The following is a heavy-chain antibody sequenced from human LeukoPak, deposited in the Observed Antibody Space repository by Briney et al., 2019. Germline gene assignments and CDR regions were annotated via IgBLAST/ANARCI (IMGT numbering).Heavy chain of an antibody. CDR1: GGSISSGDYY. D-gene: IGHD3-22*01. CDR3: ARVSVIVVVIDY. V-gene: IGHV4-30-4*08. CDR2: IYYSGGT. J-gene: IGHJ4*02. Sequence: SQTLSLTCTVSGGSISSGDYYWSWIRQPPGKGLEWIGYIYYSGGTYYNPSLKSRVTISVDTSKNQFSLKLSSVTAADTAVYYCARVSVIVVVIDYWGQGTLVTVSS.